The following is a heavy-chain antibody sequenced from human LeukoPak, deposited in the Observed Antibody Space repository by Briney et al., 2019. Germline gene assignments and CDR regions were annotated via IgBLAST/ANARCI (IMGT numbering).Heavy chain of an antibody. D-gene: IGHD5-18*01. CDR3: AKGDTGVIRRYYLDS. CDR2: TDTSGVIT. CDR1: GFTFSNYG. V-gene: IGHV3-23*05. J-gene: IGHJ4*02. Sequence: GGSLRLSCAASGFTFSNYGMSWVRQAPGKGLEWVSVTDTSGVITYYTDSVKGRFTISRDNSKNTLNLQMDSLRVEDTAVYYCAKGDTGVIRRYYLDSWGQGTLVTVS.